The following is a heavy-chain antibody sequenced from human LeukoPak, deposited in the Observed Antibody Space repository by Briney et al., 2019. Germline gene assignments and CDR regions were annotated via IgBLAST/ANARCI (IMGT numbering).Heavy chain of an antibody. D-gene: IGHD3-9*01. Sequence: SETLSLTCTVSGGSISSGSYYWSWIRQPAGKGLEWIGRIYTSGSTNYNPSLKSRVTMSVDTSKNQFSLKLSSVTAADTAVYYCARDRALTGFPRFDPWGQGTLVTVSS. CDR1: GGSISSGSYY. J-gene: IGHJ5*02. CDR3: ARDRALTGFPRFDP. CDR2: IYTSGST. V-gene: IGHV4-61*02.